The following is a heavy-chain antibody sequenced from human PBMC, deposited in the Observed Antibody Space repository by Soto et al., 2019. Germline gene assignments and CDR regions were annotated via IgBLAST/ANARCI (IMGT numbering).Heavy chain of an antibody. CDR3: ATGTVGAMDY. CDR2: TRNKVDSYTT. D-gene: IGHD1-26*01. CDR1: GSTFSDHY. V-gene: IGHV3-72*01. J-gene: IGHJ4*02. Sequence: GGSLRLSCAATGSTFSDHYMEWVRQAPGKGLEWVGRTRNKVDSYTTEYAASVRGRFTISRDDSKTSLYLQMNSLKTEDTALYYCATGTVGAMDYWGQGTLVTVSS.